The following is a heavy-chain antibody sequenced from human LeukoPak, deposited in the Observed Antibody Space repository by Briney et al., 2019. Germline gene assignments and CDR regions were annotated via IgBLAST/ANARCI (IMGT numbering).Heavy chain of an antibody. Sequence: SSETLSLTCTVSGGSISSYYWSWIRQPPGKGLEWIGYIYYSGSTNYNPSLKSRATISVDTSKNQFSLILTSVTAADTAVYFCARGINVGATSKWGQGALVTVSS. J-gene: IGHJ4*02. CDR2: IYYSGST. CDR3: ARGINVGATSK. V-gene: IGHV4-59*01. CDR1: GGSISSYY. D-gene: IGHD1-26*01.